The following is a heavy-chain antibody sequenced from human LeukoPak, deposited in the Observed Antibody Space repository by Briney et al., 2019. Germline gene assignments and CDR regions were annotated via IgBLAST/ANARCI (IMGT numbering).Heavy chain of an antibody. J-gene: IGHJ6*03. CDR1: GFTFSSYG. CDR2: ISGSGGST. CDR3: AKSSGYGDYDYYYYMDV. D-gene: IGHD4-17*01. Sequence: GGSLRLSCAASGFTFSSYGMSWVRQAPGKGLEWVSAISGSGGSTYYADSVKGRFTISRDNSKNTLYLQMNSLRAEDTAVYYCAKSSGYGDYDYYYYMDVWGKGTTVTVSS. V-gene: IGHV3-23*01.